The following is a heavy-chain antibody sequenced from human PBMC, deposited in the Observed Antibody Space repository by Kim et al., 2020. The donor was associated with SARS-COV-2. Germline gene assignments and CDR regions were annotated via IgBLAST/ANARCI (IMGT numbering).Heavy chain of an antibody. Sequence: SETLSLTCAVYGGSFSGYYWSWIRQPPGKGLEWIGEINHSGSTNYNPSLKSRVTISVDTSKNQFSLKLSSVTAADTAVYYCARGRSLSIYGSGSYYFDYWGQGTLVTVSS. CDR2: INHSGST. CDR3: ARGRSLSIYGSGSYYFDY. D-gene: IGHD3-10*01. J-gene: IGHJ4*02. CDR1: GGSFSGYY. V-gene: IGHV4-34*01.